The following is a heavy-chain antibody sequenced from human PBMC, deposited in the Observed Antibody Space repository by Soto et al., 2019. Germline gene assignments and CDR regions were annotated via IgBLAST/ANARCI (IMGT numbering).Heavy chain of an antibody. J-gene: IGHJ4*02. CDR1: GGSISSSSYY. D-gene: IGHD6-13*01. CDR3: ARQNKRSSWDFDY. Sequence: SETLSLTCTVSGGSISSSSYYWGWIRQPPGKGLEWIGSIYYSGSTYYNPSLKSRVTISVDTSKNQFSLKLSSVTAADTAVYYCARQNKRSSWDFDYWGQGTLVTVSS. V-gene: IGHV4-39*01. CDR2: IYYSGST.